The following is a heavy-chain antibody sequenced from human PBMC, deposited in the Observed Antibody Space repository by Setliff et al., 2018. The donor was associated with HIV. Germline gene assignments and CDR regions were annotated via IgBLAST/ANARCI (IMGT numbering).Heavy chain of an antibody. D-gene: IGHD3-22*01. CDR2: ISSSGSTI. CDR3: ARDSRAMILVTPDAFDI. V-gene: IGHV3-48*03. J-gene: IGHJ3*02. Sequence: GGSLRLSCAASGFTFSTYEMNWVRQAPGKGPEWVSYISSSGSTIYYADSVKGRFTISRDNAKNSLYLQMNSLRAEDTAVYYCARDSRAMILVTPDAFDIWGQGTMVTVSS. CDR1: GFTFSTYE.